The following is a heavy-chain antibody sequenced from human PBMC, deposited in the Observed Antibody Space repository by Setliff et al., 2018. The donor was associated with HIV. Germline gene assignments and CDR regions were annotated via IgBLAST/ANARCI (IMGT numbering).Heavy chain of an antibody. Sequence: SETLSLTCTVSEGYITGYYWTWIRQPPGRGLEWIGYIFYSGTTKFNPSLKSRAAISVDSSKNQFSLKLSSVTAADTAVYYCARVVGLSALDYWGQGTLVTVSS. D-gene: IGHD2-21*01. V-gene: IGHV4-59*12. J-gene: IGHJ4*02. CDR1: EGYITGYY. CDR2: IFYSGTT. CDR3: ARVVGLSALDY.